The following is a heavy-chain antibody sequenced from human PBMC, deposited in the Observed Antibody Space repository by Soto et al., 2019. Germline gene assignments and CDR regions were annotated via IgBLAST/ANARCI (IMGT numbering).Heavy chain of an antibody. V-gene: IGHV3-23*01. D-gene: IGHD5-18*01. J-gene: IGHJ3*02. CDR3: AKDFGYNYGYDAFDI. CDR1: GFSVSTSH. CDR2: VSGSGGST. Sequence: GGSLRLSCAAAGFSVSTSHISWVRQAPGKGLEWVSGVSGSGGSTYCVDSVKGRFTISRDNSKNTLYLQMNSLRAEDTAVYYCAKDFGYNYGYDAFDIWGQGTMVTVSS.